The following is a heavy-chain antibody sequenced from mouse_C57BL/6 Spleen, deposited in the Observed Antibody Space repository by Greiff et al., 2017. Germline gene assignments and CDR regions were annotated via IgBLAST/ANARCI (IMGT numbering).Heavy chain of an antibody. Sequence: VHVKQSVAELVRPGASVKLSCTASGFNIKNTYMPWVKQRPEQGLEWIGRIDPANGNTKYAPKFQGKATITADTSSNTAYLQLSSLTSEDTAIYYCATFNFAMDDWGQGTSVTVSS. CDR3: ATFNFAMDD. D-gene: IGHD1-3*01. CDR1: GFNIKNTY. CDR2: IDPANGNT. V-gene: IGHV14-3*01. J-gene: IGHJ4*01.